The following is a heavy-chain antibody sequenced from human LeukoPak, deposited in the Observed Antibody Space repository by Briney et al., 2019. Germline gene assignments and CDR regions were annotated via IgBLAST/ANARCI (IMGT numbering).Heavy chain of an antibody. Sequence: SETLSLTCTVSGGSISSYYWSWIRQPPGKGLEWIGEINHSGSTNYSPSLKSRVTISVDTSKKQFSLKLSSVTAADTAVYYCARHYFSTLTTLLRGVKKQKSRFDPWGQGTLVTVSS. CDR3: ARHYFSTLTTLLRGVKKQKSRFDP. CDR1: GGSISSYY. V-gene: IGHV4-34*01. CDR2: INHSGST. J-gene: IGHJ5*02. D-gene: IGHD4-17*01.